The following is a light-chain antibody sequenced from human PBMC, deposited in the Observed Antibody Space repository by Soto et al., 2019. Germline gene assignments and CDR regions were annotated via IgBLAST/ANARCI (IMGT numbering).Light chain of an antibody. CDR1: QGISSY. CDR3: QQYYSYSLT. J-gene: IGKJ4*01. Sequence: AIRMTQSPSSFSASTGDRVTITCRASQGISSYLAWYQQKPGKAPKLLIYAASTLQSGVPSRFSGSGSGTDFTLTCSCLQSEDFATYYCQQYYSYSLTFGGGTEVEIK. V-gene: IGKV1-8*01. CDR2: AAS.